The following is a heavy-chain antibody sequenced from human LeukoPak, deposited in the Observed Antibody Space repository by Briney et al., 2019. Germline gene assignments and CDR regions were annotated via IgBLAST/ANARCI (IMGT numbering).Heavy chain of an antibody. Sequence: SQTLSLTCTVSGGSISSGGYYWSWIRQPPGKGLEWIGYIYYSGSTYYNPSLKSRVTISVDTSKNQFSLKLRSVTAADTAVDYCARAVTGWTTLYYYYMDVWGKGTTVTVSS. V-gene: IGHV4-31*03. J-gene: IGHJ6*03. CDR2: IYYSGST. CDR3: ARAVTGWTTLYYYYMDV. D-gene: IGHD1-20*01. CDR1: GGSISSGGYY.